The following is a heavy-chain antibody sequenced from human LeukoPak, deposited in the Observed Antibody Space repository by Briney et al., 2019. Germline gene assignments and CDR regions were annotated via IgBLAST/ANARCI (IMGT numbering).Heavy chain of an antibody. D-gene: IGHD2-15*01. V-gene: IGHV3-23*01. Sequence: GGSLRLSCAASGFTFSRYAMTWVRQAPGKGREWVSRVSGDSGSTYYADFVKGPFTISRDNSKNTLYLQMNSLRVEDTAVYYCAKDPQCSGGSCYGYFDRWGQGTLVTVSS. CDR3: AKDPQCSGGSCYGYFDR. CDR1: GFTFSRYA. J-gene: IGHJ4*02. CDR2: VSGDSGST.